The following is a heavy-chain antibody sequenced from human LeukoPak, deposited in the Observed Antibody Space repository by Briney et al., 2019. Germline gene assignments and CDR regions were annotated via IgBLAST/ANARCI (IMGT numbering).Heavy chain of an antibody. Sequence: GGSLRLSCAASGLIFSSYWMHWVRQAPGKGLVWVSRMNNDGSIRDYADSVKGRFTISRDNAKNTLYLQMNSLRVEDTAVYYCARDQLEPSRWFDYWGQGTLVTVSS. CDR2: MNNDGSIR. D-gene: IGHD1-1*01. V-gene: IGHV3-74*01. J-gene: IGHJ4*02. CDR3: ARDQLEPSRWFDY. CDR1: GLIFSSYW.